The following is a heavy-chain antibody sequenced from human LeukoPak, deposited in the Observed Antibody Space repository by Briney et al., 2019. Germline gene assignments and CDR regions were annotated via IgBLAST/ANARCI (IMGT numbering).Heavy chain of an antibody. CDR2: IYYSGST. CDR1: GGSISSYY. Sequence: SETLSLTCTVSGGSISSYYWSWIRQPPGKGLEWTGYIYYSGSTNYNPSLKSRVTISVDTSKNQFSLKLSSVTAADTAVYYCARDVLRFGELFTPDWGQGTLVTVSS. CDR3: ARDVLRFGELFTPD. J-gene: IGHJ4*02. V-gene: IGHV4-59*01. D-gene: IGHD3-10*01.